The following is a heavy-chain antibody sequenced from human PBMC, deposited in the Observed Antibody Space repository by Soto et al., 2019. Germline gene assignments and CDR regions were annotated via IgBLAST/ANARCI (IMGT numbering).Heavy chain of an antibody. J-gene: IGHJ5*02. CDR3: ARVVMIVVVPAAITGWFDP. CDR2: INHSGST. CDR1: GGSFGGYY. V-gene: IGHV4-34*01. Sequence: SETLSLTCAVYGGSFGGYYWSWIRQPPGKGLEWIGEINHSGSTNYNPSLKSRVTISVDTSKNQFSLKLSSVTAADTAVYYCARVVMIVVVPAAITGWFDPWGQGTLVTVS. D-gene: IGHD2-2*01.